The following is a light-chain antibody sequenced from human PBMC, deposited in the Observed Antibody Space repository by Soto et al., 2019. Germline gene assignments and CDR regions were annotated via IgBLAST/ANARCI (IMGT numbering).Light chain of an antibody. CDR1: SSNVGKNS. CDR2: DND. V-gene: IGLV1-51*01. CDR3: ETWDGSLNAIL. J-gene: IGLJ2*01. Sequence: QSVLTQPPSVSAAPGQKVTISCSGSSSNVGKNSVSWYQQLPGTAPELLIYDNDKRPSGIPDRFSGSKSGTSATLDITGLQTGDEADYYCETWDGSLNAILFGGGTKLTVL.